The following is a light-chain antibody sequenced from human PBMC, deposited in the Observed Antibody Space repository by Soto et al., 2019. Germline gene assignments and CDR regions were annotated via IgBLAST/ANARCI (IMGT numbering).Light chain of an antibody. CDR1: QSVSSSY. Sequence: EMVLTQSPGTLSLSPGERATLSCRASQSVSSSYLAWYQQKPGQAPRLLIYGASSRATGIPDRFSGSGSGTEFTITISRLEPEDFAVYYCQQYGSSPLFTFGQSTKLEIK. CDR2: GAS. V-gene: IGKV3-20*01. CDR3: QQYGSSPLFT. J-gene: IGKJ2*01.